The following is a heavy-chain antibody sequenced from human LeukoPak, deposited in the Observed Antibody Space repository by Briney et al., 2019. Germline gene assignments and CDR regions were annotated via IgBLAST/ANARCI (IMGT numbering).Heavy chain of an antibody. D-gene: IGHD1-26*01. CDR2: ISESGDKT. Sequence: GGTLRLSCAASGFTFSNYAMNWVRQAPGKGLEWVSSISESGDKTDYADSVRGRFTISRDNSQNTLYLQMNSLRAEDTALYYCAKQWDDCCGQGTLVTVSS. CDR1: GFTFSNYA. V-gene: IGHV3-23*01. J-gene: IGHJ4*02. CDR3: AKQWDDC.